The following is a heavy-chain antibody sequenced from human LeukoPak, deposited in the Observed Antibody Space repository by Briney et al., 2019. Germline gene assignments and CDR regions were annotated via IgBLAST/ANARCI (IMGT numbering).Heavy chain of an antibody. V-gene: IGHV1-69*04. D-gene: IGHD3-22*01. CDR2: IIPILGIA. J-gene: IGHJ4*02. Sequence: GASVKVSCKASGRTFSSYAISWVRQAPGQGLEWMGRIIPILGIANYAQKFQGRVTITADKSTSTAYMELSSLRSEDTAVYYCARAPYDSSGYYYPVDYWGQGTLVTVSS. CDR1: GRTFSSYA. CDR3: ARAPYDSSGYYYPVDY.